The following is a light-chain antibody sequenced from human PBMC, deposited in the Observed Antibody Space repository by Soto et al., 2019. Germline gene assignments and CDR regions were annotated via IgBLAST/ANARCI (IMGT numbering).Light chain of an antibody. CDR2: YAS. V-gene: IGKV1-9*01. CDR1: QSFXSY. J-gene: IGKJ4*02. Sequence: IQLTQSASSLSASVGDSVTITCRASQSFXSYLAWYQQKPGKAPKLLXAYASTLQRGGPSRLSGSGSGTDFTRAISSLQPYYFANYYCQQLKRDPRTFGGGTKVDIK. CDR3: QQLKRDPRT.